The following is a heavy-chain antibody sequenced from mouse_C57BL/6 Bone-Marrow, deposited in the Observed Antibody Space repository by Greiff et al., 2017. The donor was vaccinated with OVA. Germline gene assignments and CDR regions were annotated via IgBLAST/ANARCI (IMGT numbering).Heavy chain of an antibody. CDR1: GYTFTSYW. D-gene: IGHD1-1*01. Sequence: QVQLQQPGAELVRPGSSVKLSCKASGYTFTSYWMDWVKQRPGQGLEWIGNIYPSDSETNYNQKFKDKATLTVDKSSSTAYMQLSSLTSEDSAVYYCARPSSYVGAMDYWGQGTSVTVSS. CDR3: ARPSSYVGAMDY. J-gene: IGHJ4*01. V-gene: IGHV1-61*01. CDR2: IYPSDSET.